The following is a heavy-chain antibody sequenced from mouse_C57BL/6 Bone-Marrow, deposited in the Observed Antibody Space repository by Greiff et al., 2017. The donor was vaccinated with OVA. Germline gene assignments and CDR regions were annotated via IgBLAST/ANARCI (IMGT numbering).Heavy chain of an antibody. CDR1: GYTFTEYT. D-gene: IGHD2-1*01. CDR3: ARHEGAFYGNYGAWFAY. Sequence: VQLQQSRAELVKPGASVKLSCKASGYTFTEYTIHWVKQRSGQGLEWIGWFYPGSGSIKYNEKFKDKATLTADKSSSTVYMELSRLTSEDSAVYFCARHEGAFYGNYGAWFAYWGQGTLVTVSA. V-gene: IGHV1-62-2*01. J-gene: IGHJ3*01. CDR2: FYPGSGSI.